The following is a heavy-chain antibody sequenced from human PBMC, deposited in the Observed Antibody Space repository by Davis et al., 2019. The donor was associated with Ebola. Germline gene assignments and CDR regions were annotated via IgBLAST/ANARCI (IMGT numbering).Heavy chain of an antibody. CDR3: AREDIVVVVAATRGNYYYGMDV. Sequence: GESLKISCAASGFTFSSHWMHWVRQVPGKGLVWVSRMNGDGSRTAYADSVKGRFTISRDNAKNTLYLQMNSLRSDDTAVYYCAREDIVVVVAATRGNYYYGMDVWGKGTTVTVSS. CDR1: GFTFSSHW. CDR2: MNGDGSRT. J-gene: IGHJ6*04. D-gene: IGHD2-15*01. V-gene: IGHV3-74*01.